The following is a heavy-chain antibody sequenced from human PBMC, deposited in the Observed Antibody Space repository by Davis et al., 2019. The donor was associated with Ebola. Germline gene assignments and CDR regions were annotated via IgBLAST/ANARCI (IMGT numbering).Heavy chain of an antibody. J-gene: IGHJ4*02. CDR1: GFTFDTYA. CDR3: ARFRWQEGYFDY. CDR2: ISGSGGST. D-gene: IGHD5-24*01. Sequence: GESLKISCAGSGFTFDTYAMTWVRQAPGKGLEWVSGISGSGGSTYYADFVKGRFTISRDNFKNTLYLQMNSLRAEDTAVYYCARFRWQEGYFDYWGQGTLVTVSS. V-gene: IGHV3-23*01.